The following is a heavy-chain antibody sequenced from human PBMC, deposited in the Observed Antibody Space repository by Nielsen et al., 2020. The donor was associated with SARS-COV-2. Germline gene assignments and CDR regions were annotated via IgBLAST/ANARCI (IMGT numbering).Heavy chain of an antibody. D-gene: IGHD3-22*01. V-gene: IGHV3-21*01. CDR2: ISSTSSYI. CDR1: GFIFGSYT. Sequence: GESLKISCAASGFIFGSYTMTYFRQAPEKGLEWVSSISSTSSYIYYADSVKGRFTISRDNAESSLYLQMNSLRAEDTAVYYCAREQRDYSDHIKWFDSWGQGTLVTVSS. CDR3: AREQRDYSDHIKWFDS. J-gene: IGHJ5*01.